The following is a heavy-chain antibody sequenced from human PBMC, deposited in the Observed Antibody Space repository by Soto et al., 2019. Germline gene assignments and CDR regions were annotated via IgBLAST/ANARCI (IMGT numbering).Heavy chain of an antibody. D-gene: IGHD3-10*01. Sequence: QVQLQESGPGLVKSSGTLSLTCAVSGGSISTRNWWTWVRQPPGKGQEWIGEIYHAGSTNYNPSLKGRVTMSIDKSKNQFSLNLSSVTAADTAVYYCATYSYGSGDSGRFDPWGQGTLVTVSS. CDR2: IYHAGST. V-gene: IGHV4-4*02. CDR3: ATYSYGSGDSGRFDP. CDR1: GGSISTRNW. J-gene: IGHJ5*02.